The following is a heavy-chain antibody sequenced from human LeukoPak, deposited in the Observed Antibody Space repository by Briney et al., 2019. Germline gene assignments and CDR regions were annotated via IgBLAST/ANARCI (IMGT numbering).Heavy chain of an antibody. CDR2: INHSGST. CDR1: GGSFSGYY. J-gene: IGHJ4*02. D-gene: IGHD3-10*01. V-gene: IGHV4-34*01. CDR3: AKGYYGSGSYGWFDY. Sequence: SETLSLTCAVYGGSFSGYYWSWIRQPPGKGLEWIGEINHSGSTNYNPSLKSRVTISVDTSKNQFSLKLSSVTAADTAVYSCAKGYYGSGSYGWFDYWGQGTLVTVSS.